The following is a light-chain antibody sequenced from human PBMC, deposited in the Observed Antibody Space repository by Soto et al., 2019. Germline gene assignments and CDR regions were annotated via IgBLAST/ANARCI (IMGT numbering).Light chain of an antibody. CDR2: KAS. CDR3: QHYNSYSEA. Sequence: DIQMTQSPSTLSASVGDRVTITCRASQSISSELDWYQQKKGKAPKLLIYKASTLKSGVPSRLRGSGYGTELTITISSMQTDDFETYYCQHYNSYSEAFGHGTKVDIK. V-gene: IGKV1-5*03. J-gene: IGKJ1*01. CDR1: QSISSE.